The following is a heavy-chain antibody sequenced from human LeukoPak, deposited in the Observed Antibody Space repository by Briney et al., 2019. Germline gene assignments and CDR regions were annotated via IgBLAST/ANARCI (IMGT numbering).Heavy chain of an antibody. J-gene: IGHJ5*02. CDR2: INPSGGST. Sequence: ASVKVSCKASGYTFTSYYMHWVRQAPGQGLEWMGIINPSGGSTSYAQKFQGRVTMTRDMSTSTVYMELSSLRSEDTAVYYCARVDVRGYGSGSYLHWFDPWGQGTLVTVSS. CDR3: ARVDVRGYGSGSYLHWFDP. D-gene: IGHD3-10*01. V-gene: IGHV1-46*01. CDR1: GYTFTSYY.